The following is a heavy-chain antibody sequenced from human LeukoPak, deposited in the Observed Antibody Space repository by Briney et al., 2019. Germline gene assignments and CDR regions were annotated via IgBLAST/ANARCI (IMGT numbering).Heavy chain of an antibody. CDR3: ARASGYCSGGSCPLYYYGMDV. CDR1: GFTFSSYA. J-gene: IGHJ6*04. V-gene: IGHV3-64*02. CDR2: ISSNGGST. D-gene: IGHD2-15*01. Sequence: GSLRLSCAASGFTFSSYAMHWVRQAPGKGLEYVSAISSNGGSTYHADSVKGRFTISRDNSKNTLYLQMGSLRAEDMAVYYCARASGYCSGGSCPLYYYGMDVWGKGTTVTVSS.